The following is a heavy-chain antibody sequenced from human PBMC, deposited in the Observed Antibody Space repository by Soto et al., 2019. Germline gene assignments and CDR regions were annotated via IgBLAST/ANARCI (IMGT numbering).Heavy chain of an antibody. CDR2: INSDGSST. D-gene: IGHD4-4*01. CDR1: GFTFSSYW. V-gene: IGHV3-74*01. CDR3: ARVADYSNLNYYYYYYMDV. Sequence: GSLRLSCAASGFTFSSYWMHWVRQAPGKGLVWVSRINSDGSSTSYADSVKGRFTISRDNAKNTLYLQMNSLRAEDTAVYYCARVADYSNLNYYYYYYMDVWGKGTTVTVSS. J-gene: IGHJ6*03.